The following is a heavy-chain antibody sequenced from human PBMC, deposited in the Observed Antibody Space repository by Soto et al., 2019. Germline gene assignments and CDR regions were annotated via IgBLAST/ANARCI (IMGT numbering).Heavy chain of an antibody. Sequence: GGSLRLSCAASGFTFISYGMHWVRQAPGKGLEWVAFIWHDGGNKFYAESVKGRFTISRDNSKNTLYLQMTGLSAEDTAMYYCARDGDVNTGFGKDYWGQGTLVTVSS. D-gene: IGHD3-16*01. CDR2: IWHDGGNK. J-gene: IGHJ4*02. V-gene: IGHV3-33*01. CDR1: GFTFISYG. CDR3: ARDGDVNTGFGKDY.